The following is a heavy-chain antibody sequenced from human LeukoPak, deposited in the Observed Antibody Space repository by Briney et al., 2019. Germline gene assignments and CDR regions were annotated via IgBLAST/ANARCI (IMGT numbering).Heavy chain of an antibody. CDR1: GGSFSGYY. V-gene: IGHV4-34*01. J-gene: IGHJ5*02. D-gene: IGHD6-13*01. CDR3: ARGSSFLLWFDP. Sequence: SETLSLTCAVYGGSFSGYYWSWIRQPPGKGLEWIGEINHSGSTNYNPSLKSRVTISVDTSKNQFSLKLSSVTAADTAVYYCARGSSFLLWFDPWGQGTLVTVSS. CDR2: INHSGST.